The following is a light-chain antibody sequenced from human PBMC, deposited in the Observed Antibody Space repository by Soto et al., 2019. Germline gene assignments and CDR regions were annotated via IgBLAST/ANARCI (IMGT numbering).Light chain of an antibody. J-gene: IGLJ1*01. CDR1: SGSVSTSSY. Sequence: QAVVTQEPSFSVSPGGTVTLTCGLSSGSVSTSSYPSWYQQTPGQAPRTLIYSTNTRSPGVPDRFSGSILGNKAALTITGAQAEDESDYYCLLYMNYGISVFGTGTQLTV. CDR3: LLYMNYGISV. V-gene: IGLV8-61*01. CDR2: STN.